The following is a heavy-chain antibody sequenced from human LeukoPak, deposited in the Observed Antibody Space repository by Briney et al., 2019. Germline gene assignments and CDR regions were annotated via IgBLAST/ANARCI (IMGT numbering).Heavy chain of an antibody. V-gene: IGHV3-21*01. J-gene: IGHJ2*01. D-gene: IGHD2-15*01. Sequence: PGGSLRLSCAASGFTLSSYSMNWVRQAPGKGLEWVSSISSSSSYIYYAGSVKGRFTISRDNARNSLYLQMNSLRAEDTAVYYCARDGLAAATLHWCFDLWGRGTLVTVSS. CDR1: GFTLSSYS. CDR3: ARDGLAAATLHWCFDL. CDR2: ISSSSSYI.